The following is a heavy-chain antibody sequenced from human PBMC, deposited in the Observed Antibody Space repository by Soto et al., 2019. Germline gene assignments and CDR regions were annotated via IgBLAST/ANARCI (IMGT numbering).Heavy chain of an antibody. CDR2: INPGNGDT. CDR1: GYSFTKYG. Sequence: ASVKVSCKTSGYSFTKYGLHWVLQAPGQRLEWMGWINPGNGDTKYSQKFQGRVTITRDTSATTAYMELSSLRSEDSAVFYCARTDCSSTSCYNYYYYGMDVWGQGXTVTVYS. CDR3: ARTDCSSTSCYNYYYYGMDV. V-gene: IGHV1-3*01. D-gene: IGHD2-2*01. J-gene: IGHJ6*02.